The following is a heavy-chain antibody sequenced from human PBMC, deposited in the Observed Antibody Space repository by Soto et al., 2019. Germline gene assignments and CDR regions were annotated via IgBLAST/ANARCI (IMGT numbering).Heavy chain of an antibody. CDR2: ISYDGSNK. Sequence: PGGSLRLSCAASGFTFSSYGMHWVRQAPGKGLEWVAVISYDGSNKYYADSVKGRFTISRDNSKNTLYLQMNSLRAEDTAVYYCAKDVEYQLPYYYYGMDVWGQGTTVTVSS. CDR3: AKDVEYQLPYYYYGMDV. CDR1: GFTFSSYG. D-gene: IGHD2-2*01. J-gene: IGHJ6*02. V-gene: IGHV3-30*18.